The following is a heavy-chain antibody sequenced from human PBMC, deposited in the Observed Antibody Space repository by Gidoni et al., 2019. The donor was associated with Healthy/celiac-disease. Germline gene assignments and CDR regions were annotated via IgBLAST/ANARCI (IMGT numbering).Heavy chain of an antibody. CDR1: GFTFRTYW. CDR3: ASDTRPRIVVVPAAISGCYMDV. CDR2: INSDGSST. D-gene: IGHD2-2*01. Sequence: EVQLVESGGGVVQPGGSLRLSCADSGFTFRTYWLHWVRQAPGKGLLWVSRINSDGSSTSYADSVKGRFTISRDNAKNTLYLQMNSLRAEDTAVYYCASDTRPRIVVVPAAISGCYMDVCGKGTTVTVSS. V-gene: IGHV3-74*01. J-gene: IGHJ6*03.